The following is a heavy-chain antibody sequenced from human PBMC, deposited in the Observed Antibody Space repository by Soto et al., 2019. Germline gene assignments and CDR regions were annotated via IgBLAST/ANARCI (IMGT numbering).Heavy chain of an antibody. Sequence: ASVKVSCKASGYTFTNSDINWVRQATGQGLEWMGWMNPNSGNTGYAQKFQGRVTTTSDRSVSTAYMELSSLRFVDMVVSSSVRDVPIGGVDYWGQGTVVTVSS. V-gene: IGHV1-8*01. CDR1: GYTFTNSD. CDR3: VRDVPIGGVDY. D-gene: IGHD1-26*01. CDR2: MNPNSGNT. J-gene: IGHJ4*02.